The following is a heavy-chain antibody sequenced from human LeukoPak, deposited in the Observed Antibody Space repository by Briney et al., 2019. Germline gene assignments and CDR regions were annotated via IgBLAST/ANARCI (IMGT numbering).Heavy chain of an antibody. CDR3: AKDRWELPNYFDY. V-gene: IGHV3-23*01. Sequence: GGSLRLSCAASGFTVSDYSMSWVRQAPGKGLEWVSAISGSGSYTNYADSVKGRFTISKGNSKNTLYLQLSSLRAEDTAVYYCAKDRWELPNYFDYWGQGTLVTVSS. CDR2: ISGSGSYT. CDR1: GFTVSDYS. D-gene: IGHD1-26*01. J-gene: IGHJ4*02.